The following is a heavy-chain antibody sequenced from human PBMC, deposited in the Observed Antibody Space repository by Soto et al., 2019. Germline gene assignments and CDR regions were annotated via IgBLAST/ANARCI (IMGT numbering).Heavy chain of an antibody. D-gene: IGHD2-2*01. Sequence: GGSLRLSCAASGFTFSSYAMSWVRQAPGKGLEWVSGISSSGGRTYCADSVKGRFTISRDNSKNTLYLQMNSLRAEDTAIYYCTKESHWAIISPTHDYWGQGTLVTVSS. CDR1: GFTFSSYA. CDR2: ISSSGGRT. V-gene: IGHV3-23*01. CDR3: TKESHWAIISPTHDY. J-gene: IGHJ4*02.